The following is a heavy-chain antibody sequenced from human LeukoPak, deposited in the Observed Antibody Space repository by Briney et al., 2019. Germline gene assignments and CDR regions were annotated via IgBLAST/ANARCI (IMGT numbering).Heavy chain of an antibody. J-gene: IGHJ6*02. CDR3: AICIRYYYYGMDV. Sequence: PGGSLRLSCAASGFTFSSYAMSWVRQPPGKGLEWIGEINHSGSTNYNPSLKSRVTISVDTSKNQFSLKLSSVTAADTAVYYCAICIRYYYYGMDVWGQGTTVTVSS. CDR2: INHSGST. D-gene: IGHD2-21*01. V-gene: IGHV4-34*08. CDR1: GFTFSSYA.